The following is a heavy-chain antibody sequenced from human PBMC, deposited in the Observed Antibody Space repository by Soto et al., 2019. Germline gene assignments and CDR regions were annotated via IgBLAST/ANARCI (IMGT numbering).Heavy chain of an antibody. Sequence: PGGSLRLSCAASGFIFDDYAMHWVRQAPGKGLEWVSGISWNSGGIGYADSVKGRFTISRDNSKNTLYLQMNSLRAEDTAVYYCARFYYDSSGYYFFDYWGQGTLVTVSS. CDR2: ISWNSGGI. V-gene: IGHV3-9*01. D-gene: IGHD3-22*01. J-gene: IGHJ4*02. CDR1: GFIFDDYA. CDR3: ARFYYDSSGYYFFDY.